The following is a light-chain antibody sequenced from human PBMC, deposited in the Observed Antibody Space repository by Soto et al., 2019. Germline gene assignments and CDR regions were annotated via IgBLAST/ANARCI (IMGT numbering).Light chain of an antibody. V-gene: IGLV2-23*02. Sequence: QSALTQPASVSGSPGQSITISCTGTSSDVGSYNLVSWYQQHPGKAPKLIIYEVSKRPSGVSNRFSGSKSGNTASLTISGLQAEDEADYYCCSYAGSSTVFGGGTKVTVL. CDR2: EVS. J-gene: IGLJ2*01. CDR1: SSDVGSYNL. CDR3: CSYAGSSTV.